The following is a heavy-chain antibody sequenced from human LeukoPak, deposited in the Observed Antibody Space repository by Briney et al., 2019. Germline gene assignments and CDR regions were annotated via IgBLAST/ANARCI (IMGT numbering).Heavy chain of an antibody. CDR3: VRGAGATISYYHYYMDV. D-gene: IGHD1-26*01. Sequence: GASVKVSCKASGYTFTSYYMHWVRQAPGQGLEWMGWINPNSGNTGYAQKFQGRVTITRNTSISTAYMELSSLRSEDTAVYYCVRGAGATISYYHYYMDVWGKGTTVTVSS. CDR2: INPNSGNT. J-gene: IGHJ6*03. CDR1: GYTFTSYY. V-gene: IGHV1-8*03.